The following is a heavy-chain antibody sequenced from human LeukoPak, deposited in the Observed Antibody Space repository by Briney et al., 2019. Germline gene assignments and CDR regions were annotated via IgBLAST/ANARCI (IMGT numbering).Heavy chain of an antibody. J-gene: IGHJ4*02. V-gene: IGHV4-38-2*02. CDR1: GYSISSGYY. CDR3: ARQTGSGLFILP. CDR2: IYYSGST. Sequence: SETLSLTCTVSGYSISSGYYWGWIRQPPGKGLEWIGSIYYSGSTYYNPSLKSRVTISVDTSKNQFSLKLSSVTAADTAVYYCARQTGSGLFILPGGQGTLVTVSS. D-gene: IGHD3/OR15-3a*01.